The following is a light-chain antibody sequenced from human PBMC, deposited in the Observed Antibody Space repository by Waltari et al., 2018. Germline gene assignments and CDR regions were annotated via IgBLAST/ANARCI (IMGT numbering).Light chain of an antibody. CDR3: CSYAGSSTV. CDR1: SSDVGSYNV. J-gene: IGLJ7*01. Sequence: QSALTQPAPVSGSPGQSLTMSCTGTSSDVGSYNVVSWYQQHPGKAPKLMIYGVTERPSGVSNRFSGSKSGNTASLTISGLQPEDEAEYYCCSYAGSSTVFGGGTHLTVL. V-gene: IGLV2-23*02. CDR2: GVT.